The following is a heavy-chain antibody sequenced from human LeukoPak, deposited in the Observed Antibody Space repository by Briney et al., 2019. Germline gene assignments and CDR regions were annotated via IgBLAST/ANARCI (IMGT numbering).Heavy chain of an antibody. D-gene: IGHD3-16*02. Sequence: GGSLRLSCAASGFTFSSYGMHWVRQAPGKGLEWVAVISYDGGNKYYADSVKGRFTISRDNSKNTLYLQMNSLRAEDTAVYYCAKDSLRNDYVWGSYRQAQYYFDYWGQGTLVTVSS. CDR3: AKDSLRNDYVWGSYRQAQYYFDY. J-gene: IGHJ4*02. CDR1: GFTFSSYG. V-gene: IGHV3-30*18. CDR2: ISYDGGNK.